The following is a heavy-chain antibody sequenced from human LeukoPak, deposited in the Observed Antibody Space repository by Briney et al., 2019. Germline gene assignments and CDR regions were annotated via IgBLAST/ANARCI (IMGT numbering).Heavy chain of an antibody. D-gene: IGHD3-3*01. Sequence: ASEILSLTCTVSGGSISSSSYYWGWIRQPPGKGLEWIGSIYYSGSTYYNPSLKSRVTISVDTSKNQFSLKLSSVTAADTAVYYCARDGTLRFLEWLSDEGNWFDPWGQGTLVTVSS. J-gene: IGHJ5*02. CDR2: IYYSGST. CDR3: ARDGTLRFLEWLSDEGNWFDP. V-gene: IGHV4-39*07. CDR1: GGSISSSSYY.